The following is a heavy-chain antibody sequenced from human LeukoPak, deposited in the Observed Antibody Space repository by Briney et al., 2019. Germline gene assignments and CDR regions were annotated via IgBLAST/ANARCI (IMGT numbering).Heavy chain of an antibody. Sequence: GTLXXTCTVSGGSISSYYWSWIRQPPGKGLEWIGYTYYSGSTNYNPSLKSRVTISVDTSKNQFSLKLSSVTAADTAVYYCARVPYSISWYYFDCWGQGTLVTVSS. CDR1: GGSISSYY. CDR3: ARVPYSISWYYFDC. J-gene: IGHJ4*02. D-gene: IGHD6-13*01. V-gene: IGHV4-59*08. CDR2: TYYSGST.